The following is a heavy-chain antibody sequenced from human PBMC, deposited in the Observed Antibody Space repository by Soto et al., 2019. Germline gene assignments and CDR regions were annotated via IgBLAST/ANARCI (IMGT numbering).Heavy chain of an antibody. Sequence: QVQLVESGGGVVQPGRSLRLSCAASGFTFSSYGMHWVRQAPGKGLEWVAVISYDGSNKYYADSVKGRFTISRDNSKNTLYLQMNSLRAEDTAVYHCAKDGEGYYDSSGYFSNNLDYWGQGTLVTVSS. CDR2: ISYDGSNK. D-gene: IGHD3-22*01. CDR1: GFTFSSYG. J-gene: IGHJ4*02. CDR3: AKDGEGYYDSSGYFSNNLDY. V-gene: IGHV3-30*18.